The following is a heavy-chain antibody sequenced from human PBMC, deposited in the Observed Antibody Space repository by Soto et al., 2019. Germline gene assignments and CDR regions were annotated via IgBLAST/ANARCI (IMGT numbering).Heavy chain of an antibody. Sequence: GESLKISCKGSGYTFSNYWIAWVRQMPGKGLEWMGIIYPGDSDTRYSPSFQGRVTIAADVSTSIAYLQWNSLKASDTAMYYCGRLWGSHNFDYWGQGTLVTVSS. CDR3: GRLWGSHNFDY. CDR1: GYTFSNYW. J-gene: IGHJ4*02. D-gene: IGHD3-16*01. V-gene: IGHV5-51*01. CDR2: IYPGDSDT.